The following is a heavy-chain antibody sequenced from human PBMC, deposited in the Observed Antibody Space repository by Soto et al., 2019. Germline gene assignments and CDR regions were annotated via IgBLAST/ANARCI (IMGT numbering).Heavy chain of an antibody. V-gene: IGHV1-69*13. J-gene: IGHJ5*02. CDR1: GGTFSSYA. Sequence: GASVKVSCKASGGTFSSYAISWVRQAPGQGLEWMGGIIPIFGIANYAQKFQGRVTITADESTSTAYMELSSLRSEDTAVYYCARDSITIFGVAPYNWFDPWGQGTLVTVSS. CDR2: IIPIFGIA. CDR3: ARDSITIFGVAPYNWFDP. D-gene: IGHD3-3*01.